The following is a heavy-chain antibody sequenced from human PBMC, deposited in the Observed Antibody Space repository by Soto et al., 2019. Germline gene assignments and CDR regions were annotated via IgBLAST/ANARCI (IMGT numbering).Heavy chain of an antibody. Sequence: EVQVVESGGGLVQPGGSLRLSCAASGFNFSRYWMSWVRQAPGKGLEWVANIKQDGSEKYFVDSVKGRFTISRDNAKNSLYLQMNSLRAEDTAVYYCARGDLAGLIFQHGYYFDYWGQGTLVTVSS. CDR3: ARGDLAGLIFQHGYYFDY. J-gene: IGHJ4*02. CDR1: GFNFSRYW. V-gene: IGHV3-7*01. D-gene: IGHD2-21*01. CDR2: IKQDGSEK.